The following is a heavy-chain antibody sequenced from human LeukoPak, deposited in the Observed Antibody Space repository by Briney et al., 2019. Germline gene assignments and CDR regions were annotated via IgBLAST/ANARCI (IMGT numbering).Heavy chain of an antibody. CDR3: ARMRATITMVRGAITRELDY. D-gene: IGHD3-10*01. V-gene: IGHV1-2*02. Sequence: GASVKVSCKASGYTFTGYYMHWVRQAPGQGLEWMGWINPNSGGTNYAQKFQGRVTMTRDTSISTAYMELSRLRSDDTAVYYCARMRATITMVRGAITRELDYWGQGTLVTASS. CDR1: GYTFTGYY. J-gene: IGHJ4*02. CDR2: INPNSGGT.